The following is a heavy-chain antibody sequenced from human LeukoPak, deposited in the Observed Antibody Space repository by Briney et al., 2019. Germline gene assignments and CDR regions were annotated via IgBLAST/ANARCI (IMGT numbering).Heavy chain of an antibody. CDR1: GYSFTNYA. V-gene: IGHV1-18*01. CDR3: ARGNDRSGIVGATTPHWFDP. CDR2: ISAYNGNT. Sequence: ASVKVSCKASGYSFTNYAINWVRQAPGQGLEWMGWISAYNGNTNYAQKLQGRVTMTTDTSTSTAYMELRSLRSDDTAVYYCARGNDRSGIVGATTPHWFDPWGQGTLVTVSS. D-gene: IGHD1-26*01. J-gene: IGHJ5*02.